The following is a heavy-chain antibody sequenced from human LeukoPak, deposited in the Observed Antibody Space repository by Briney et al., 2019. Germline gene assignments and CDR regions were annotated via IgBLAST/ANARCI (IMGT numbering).Heavy chain of an antibody. J-gene: IGHJ4*02. CDR2: ISWNSGSI. Sequence: GGSLRLSCAASGFTFSSYAMSWVRQAPGKGLEWVSGISWNSGSIGYADSVKGRFTISRDNAKNSLYLQMNSLRAEDTALYYCAKDTSYDGSTNFDYWGQGTLVTVSS. CDR1: GFTFSSYA. D-gene: IGHD3-22*01. V-gene: IGHV3-9*01. CDR3: AKDTSYDGSTNFDY.